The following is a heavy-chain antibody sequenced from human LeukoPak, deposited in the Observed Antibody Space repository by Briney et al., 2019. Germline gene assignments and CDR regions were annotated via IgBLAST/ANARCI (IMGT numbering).Heavy chain of an antibody. CDR3: ARDHLYSLLVPLDY. CDR2: ISSSSSTI. V-gene: IGHV3-48*01. Sequence: QAGGSLRLSCAASGFTFSSYSMTWVRQAPGKGLEWVSYISSSSSTIYYADSVKGRFTISRDNAKNSLYLQMNSLRAEDTAVYYCARDHLYSLLVPLDYWGQGTLVTVSS. CDR1: GFTFSSYS. J-gene: IGHJ4*02. D-gene: IGHD2-8*02.